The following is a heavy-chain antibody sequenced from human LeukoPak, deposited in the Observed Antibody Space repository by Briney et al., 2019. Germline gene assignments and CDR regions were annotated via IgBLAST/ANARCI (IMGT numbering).Heavy chain of an antibody. J-gene: IGHJ4*02. CDR3: ARDSAHYYDSSGYSYPYYFEY. CDR1: GYTFTGYY. D-gene: IGHD3-22*01. V-gene: IGHV1-2*02. Sequence: ASVKVSCKASGYTFTGYYMHWVRQAPGQGLEWMGWINPNSGGTNYAQKFQGRVTMTRDTSISTAYMELSRLRSDDTAVYYCARDSAHYYDSSGYSYPYYFEYWGQGHVVPVSS. CDR2: INPNSGGT.